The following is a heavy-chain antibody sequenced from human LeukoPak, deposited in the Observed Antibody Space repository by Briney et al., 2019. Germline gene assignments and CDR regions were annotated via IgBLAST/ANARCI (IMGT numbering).Heavy chain of an antibody. V-gene: IGHV3-30-3*01. D-gene: IGHD3-10*01. CDR1: GFTFRNYV. CDR3: AREGYYGSGSPPSLYFDY. Sequence: GGSLRLSCAASGFTFRNYVIHWVRQAPGKGLEWVAVTSSDLNVKLYADSVKGRFTISRDNSRSTLYLQMNSLRPEDTAIYYCAREGYYGSGSPPSLYFDYWGQGTLVTVFS. J-gene: IGHJ4*02. CDR2: TSSDLNVK.